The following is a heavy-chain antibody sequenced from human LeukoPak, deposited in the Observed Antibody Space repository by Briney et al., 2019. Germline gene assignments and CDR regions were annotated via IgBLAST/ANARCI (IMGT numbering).Heavy chain of an antibody. D-gene: IGHD2-15*01. CDR1: GFTFSSYA. CDR3: TRDRHAAWFES. J-gene: IGHJ5*01. CDR2: ISGSGGST. Sequence: GGSLRLSCAASGFTFSSYAMSWVRRAPGTGREWVTAISGSGGSTYYADSVKGRFTIPGDNLRHTICLQMSSLRPEDTAVYYCTRDRHAAWFESWGQGTLVPVSS. V-gene: IGHV3-23*01.